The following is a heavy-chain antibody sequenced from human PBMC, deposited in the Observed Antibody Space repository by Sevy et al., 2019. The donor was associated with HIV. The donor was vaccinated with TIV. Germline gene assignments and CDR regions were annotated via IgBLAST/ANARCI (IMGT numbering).Heavy chain of an antibody. J-gene: IGHJ4*02. CDR3: ESDLWPGDY. D-gene: IGHD2-21*01. V-gene: IGHV3-7*01. Sequence: GGSLRLSCAASGFTFSDYYMGWVRHAPGKGLEWVANITQDGSRKNYVDSVKGRFTISRDKTKNSLFLQMNRLRVDDTAVYYCESDLWPGDYWGQGTLVTVSS. CDR2: ITQDGSRK. CDR1: GFTFSDYY.